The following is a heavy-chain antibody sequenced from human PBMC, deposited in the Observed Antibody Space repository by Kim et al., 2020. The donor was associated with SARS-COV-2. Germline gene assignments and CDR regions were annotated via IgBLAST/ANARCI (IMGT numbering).Heavy chain of an antibody. CDR3: AGESWGEDHHWIDP. D-gene: IGHD3-16*01. Sequence: SQTLSLTCTVSGGSISSHYWTWIRQPPGKGLEWIGFIYYSGNTNYNPSLKSRVTISLDTSKKQFSLTLTSVTAADTAIYYCAGESWGEDHHWIDPWGQGTLVTVSS. CDR1: GGSISSHY. V-gene: IGHV4-59*11. J-gene: IGHJ5*02. CDR2: IYYSGNT.